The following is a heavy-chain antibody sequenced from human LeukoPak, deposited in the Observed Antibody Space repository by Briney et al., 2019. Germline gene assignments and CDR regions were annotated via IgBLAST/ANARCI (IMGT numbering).Heavy chain of an antibody. Sequence: PGGSLRLSCAASGFTFSAYAMSWVRQAPGKGLEWVSTLIASGGDTYYADSVKGRFTISRGTSKNTLYLQMNSLRAEDTAVYYCAKDGLVWFGELNWGQGTLVTVSS. CDR1: GFTFSAYA. CDR2: LIASGGDT. V-gene: IGHV3-23*01. CDR3: AKDGLVWFGELN. D-gene: IGHD3-10*01. J-gene: IGHJ4*02.